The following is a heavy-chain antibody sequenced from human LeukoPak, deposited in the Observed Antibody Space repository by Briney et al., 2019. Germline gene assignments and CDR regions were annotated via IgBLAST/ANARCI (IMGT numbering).Heavy chain of an antibody. V-gene: IGHV4-61*02. J-gene: IGHJ1*01. CDR1: GGSISSGSYY. Sequence: PSETLSLTCTVSGGSISSGSYYWSWIRQPAGKGLEWIGRIYTSGSTNYNPSLKSRVTISVDTSKNQFSLKLSSVTAADTAVYYCARVGYASSAIYFQQWGQGTLVSVSS. CDR2: IYTSGST. CDR3: ARVGYASSAIYFQQ. D-gene: IGHD2-8*01.